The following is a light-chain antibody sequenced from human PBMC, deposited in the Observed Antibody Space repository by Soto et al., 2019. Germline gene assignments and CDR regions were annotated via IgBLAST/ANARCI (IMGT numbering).Light chain of an antibody. CDR3: QQYGSSSWT. J-gene: IGKJ1*01. V-gene: IGKV3-20*01. Sequence: EIVLTQSPGTLSLSPGERATLSCRASQSVSSSYLAWYQQKPGQAPRLLIYGASSRATGIPDRFSGSGSGTDFTLTISRLEPEDFAVYYFQQYGSSSWTFGQGTKVELK. CDR1: QSVSSSY. CDR2: GAS.